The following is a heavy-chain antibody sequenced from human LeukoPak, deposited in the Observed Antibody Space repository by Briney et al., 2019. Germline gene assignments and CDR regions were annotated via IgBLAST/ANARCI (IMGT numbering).Heavy chain of an antibody. J-gene: IGHJ4*02. V-gene: IGHV3-23*01. D-gene: IGHD1-1*01. CDR2: ISGSGGST. CDR3: AKAGYNWNSLDY. Sequence: GGSLRLSCAASGFTFSSYAISWVRQAPGKGLEWVSAISGSGGSTYYADSVKGRFTISRDNSKNTLYLQMNSLRAEDTAVYYCAKAGYNWNSLDYWGQGTLVTVSS. CDR1: GFTFSSYA.